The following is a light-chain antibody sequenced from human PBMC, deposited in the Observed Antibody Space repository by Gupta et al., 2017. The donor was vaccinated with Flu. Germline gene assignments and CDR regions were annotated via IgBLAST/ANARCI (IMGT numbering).Light chain of an antibody. Sequence: DIQMTQSPSSVSAFEGDRLTITCRASQDISDYLAWYQQKPGTAPKLLIYSASRLETGVPSRFGGGGSGTDFHLTISSLQPEDYATYFCQQTNTFPLTFGGGTKVAIK. J-gene: IGKJ4*01. CDR2: SAS. V-gene: IGKV1-12*01. CDR3: QQTNTFPLT. CDR1: QDISDY.